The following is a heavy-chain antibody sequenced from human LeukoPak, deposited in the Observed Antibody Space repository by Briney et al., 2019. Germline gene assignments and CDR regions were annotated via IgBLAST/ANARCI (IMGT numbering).Heavy chain of an antibody. D-gene: IGHD3-22*01. J-gene: IGHJ6*02. CDR1: GGTFSSYA. V-gene: IGHV1-69*04. Sequence: ASVKVSCKASGGTFSSYAISWVRQAPGQGLEWMGRIIPILGIANYAQKFQGRVTITADKSTSTAYMELSSLGSEDTAVYYCAYVEDSSGYYNYYYGMDVWGQGTTVTVSS. CDR2: IIPILGIA. CDR3: AYVEDSSGYYNYYYGMDV.